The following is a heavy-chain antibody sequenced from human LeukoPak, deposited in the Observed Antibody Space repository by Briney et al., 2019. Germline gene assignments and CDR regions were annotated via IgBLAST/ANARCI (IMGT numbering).Heavy chain of an antibody. CDR3: TTGYCSSTSCYEGNY. CDR2: IKSKTDGGTT. CDR1: GFTFSNAW. Sequence: PGGSLRLSCAASGFTFSNAWMSWVRQAPGKGLEWVGRIKSKTDGGTTDYAAPVKGRFTISRDDSENTLYLQMNSLKTEDTAMYYCTTGYCSSTSCYEGNYWGQGTLVTVSS. J-gene: IGHJ4*02. V-gene: IGHV3-15*01. D-gene: IGHD2-2*01.